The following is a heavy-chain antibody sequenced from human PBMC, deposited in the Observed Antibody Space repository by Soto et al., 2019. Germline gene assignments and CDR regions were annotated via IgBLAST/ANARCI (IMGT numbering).Heavy chain of an antibody. Sequence: EVQLVESGGGLVRPGGSVRLSCAASGFTFSVSSMHGVRQASGKGLEWLGRIRSRANHYATTYSESLKGRVIISRDDSQDTMFLEMSSLRTEDTAMYYCAIEGVGFGHWGQGTLVTVSS. D-gene: IGHD3-16*01. J-gene: IGHJ4*02. V-gene: IGHV3-73*01. CDR1: GFTFSVSS. CDR2: IRSRANHYAT. CDR3: AIEGVGFGH.